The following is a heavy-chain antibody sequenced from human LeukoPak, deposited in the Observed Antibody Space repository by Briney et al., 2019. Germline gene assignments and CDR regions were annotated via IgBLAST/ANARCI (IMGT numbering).Heavy chain of an antibody. CDR3: ARLFGEPAAIIDS. D-gene: IGHD2-2*01. CDR2: INHSGTT. Sequence: SETLSLTCAVYGGSFSGYFWSWIRQPPGKRLEWIGEINHSGTTNYNPSLRSRVTISADTSKNQFSLRLSSVTAADAAVYYCARLFGEPAAIIDSWGRGTLVIVSS. J-gene: IGHJ4*02. CDR1: GGSFSGYF. V-gene: IGHV4-34*01.